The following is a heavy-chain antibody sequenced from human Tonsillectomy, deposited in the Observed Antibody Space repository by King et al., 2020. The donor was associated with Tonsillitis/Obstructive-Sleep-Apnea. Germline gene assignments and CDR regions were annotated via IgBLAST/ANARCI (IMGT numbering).Heavy chain of an antibody. CDR3: VREGVSGWSTYYFDY. CDR2: INNGGKT. D-gene: IGHD6-19*01. CDR1: EFSFTNYE. J-gene: IGHJ4*02. V-gene: IGHV3-48*03. Sequence: VQLVESGGGLVQPGGSLRLSCAASEFSFTNYEMSWVRQAPGKGLEWGSYINNGGKTYYADSVKGRFTISRDNAKNSLFLQMSSLRAEDTAVYYCVREGVSGWSTYYFDYWGPGTLVTVSS.